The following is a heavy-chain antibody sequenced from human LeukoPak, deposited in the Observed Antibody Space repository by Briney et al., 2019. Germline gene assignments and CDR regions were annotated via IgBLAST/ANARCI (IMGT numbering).Heavy chain of an antibody. CDR1: GYTFTSYD. CDR2: MNTHSGNT. V-gene: IGHV1-8*01. D-gene: IGHD4-17*01. CDR3: YAGENFDY. Sequence: ASLKVSCKASGYTFTSYDINWVRQATGQGLEWMGWMNTHSGNTGYAQKFQGRVTMTRNTSISTVYMELSSLRSEDRAVYYCYAGENFDYWGQGTLVTVSS. J-gene: IGHJ4*02.